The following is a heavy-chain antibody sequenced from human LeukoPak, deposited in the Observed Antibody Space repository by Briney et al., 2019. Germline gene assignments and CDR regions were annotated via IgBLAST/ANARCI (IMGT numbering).Heavy chain of an antibody. Sequence: PGRSLRLSCAASGFTFSSYGMHWVRQAPSKGLEWVAIIWFDGSNKYYADSVKGRFTISRDNSKNTLYLQMNSLRAEDTAVYYCAKGHYDILTGRIDYWGQGTLVTVSS. CDR2: IWFDGSNK. V-gene: IGHV3-33*06. D-gene: IGHD3-9*01. J-gene: IGHJ4*02. CDR3: AKGHYDILTGRIDY. CDR1: GFTFSSYG.